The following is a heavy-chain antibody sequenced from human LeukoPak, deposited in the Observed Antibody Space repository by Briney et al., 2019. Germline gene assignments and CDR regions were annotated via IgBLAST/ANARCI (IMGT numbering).Heavy chain of an antibody. CDR3: ARDKSNSGRGLGVFDP. D-gene: IGHD3-10*01. CDR1: GGTFSSYA. CDR2: IIPIFGTA. V-gene: IGHV1-69*05. Sequence: GASVKVSCKASGGTFSSYAISWVRQAPGQGLEWMGGIIPIFGTANYAQKFQGRVTITTDESTSTAYMELSSLRSEDTAVYYCARDKSNSGRGLGVFDPWGQGTLVTVSS. J-gene: IGHJ5*02.